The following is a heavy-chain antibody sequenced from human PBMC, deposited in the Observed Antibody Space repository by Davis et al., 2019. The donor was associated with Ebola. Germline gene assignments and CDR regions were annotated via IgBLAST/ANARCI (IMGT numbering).Heavy chain of an antibody. CDR2: INHSGST. Sequence: SETLSLTCAVYGGSFSGYYWSWIRQPPGKGLEWIGEINHSGSTNYNPSLKSRFTISVDTSKNQFSLKLSSVTAADTAVYYCARGRQMGWFDPWGQGTLVTVSS. CDR1: GGSFSGYY. J-gene: IGHJ5*02. D-gene: IGHD5-24*01. CDR3: ARGRQMGWFDP. V-gene: IGHV4-34*01.